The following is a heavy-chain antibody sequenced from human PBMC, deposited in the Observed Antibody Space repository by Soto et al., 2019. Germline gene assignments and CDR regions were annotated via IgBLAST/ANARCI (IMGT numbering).Heavy chain of an antibody. CDR2: IAYDGNEK. D-gene: IGHD1-26*01. J-gene: IGHJ6*02. CDR3: GKDVGDYVPYYYGVDV. V-gene: IGHV3-30*18. CDR1: GFTFKTHA. Sequence: QVQLVESGGGVVQPGTSLRLSCAASGFTFKTHAMHWVRQAPGKGLEWMAVIAYDGNEKFYADSVKGRFTISRDNFKNALYLEINTLRNGDTAVYYCGKDVGDYVPYYYGVDVWGQGTTVTVSS.